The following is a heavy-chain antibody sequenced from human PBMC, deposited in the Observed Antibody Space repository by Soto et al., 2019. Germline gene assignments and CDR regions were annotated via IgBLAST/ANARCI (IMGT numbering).Heavy chain of an antibody. V-gene: IGHV4-4*07. CDR1: GDSMSGYY. D-gene: IGHD6-6*01. CDR3: ARLGSGSSLVY. CDR2: VYSSGVA. Sequence: QVQLQESGPGLVKPSETLTLLCNVSGDSMSGYYGSWVRQPAGQGLEWIGRVYSSGVANYNPSLARRVTMAIDTAKNQFSLSLRSVTAADTAVYFCARLGSGSSLVYWGQGSPVTVSS. J-gene: IGHJ4*02.